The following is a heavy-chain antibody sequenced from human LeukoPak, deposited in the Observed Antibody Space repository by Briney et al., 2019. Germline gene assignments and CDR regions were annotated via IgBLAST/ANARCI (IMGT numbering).Heavy chain of an antibody. J-gene: IGHJ4*02. CDR2: FDPEDGET. CDR1: GYTLTELS. D-gene: IGHD3-10*01. V-gene: IGHV1-24*01. Sequence: APVKVSCKVSGYTLTELSIHWVRQAPGKGLEWMGGFDPEDGETIYAQKFQGRVTMTEDTSTDTAYMELSSLRSEDTAVYYCATGNWRRWFGEPPFDYWGQGTLVTVSS. CDR3: ATGNWRRWFGEPPFDY.